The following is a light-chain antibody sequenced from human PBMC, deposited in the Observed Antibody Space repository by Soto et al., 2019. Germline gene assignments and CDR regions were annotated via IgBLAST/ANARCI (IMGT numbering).Light chain of an antibody. CDR2: LGF. CDR1: QRLLHSNGNIF. Sequence: EIVMTQSPPSLTVTPGEPASISCRSSQRLLHSNGNIFLDWYLQRPGQSPQLLIYLGFNRASGVPDRVSGSVAGTDFTLKISRVEAEDVGVYYCMQALQTVLTFGGGTKVDIK. V-gene: IGKV2-28*01. J-gene: IGKJ4*01. CDR3: MQALQTVLT.